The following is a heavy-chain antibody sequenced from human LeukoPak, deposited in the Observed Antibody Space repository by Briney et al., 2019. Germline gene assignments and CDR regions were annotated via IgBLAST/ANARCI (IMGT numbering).Heavy chain of an antibody. CDR1: GGSFSGYY. V-gene: IGHV4-34*01. J-gene: IGHJ4*02. CDR3: ARGLSNEAVAANTPFDY. Sequence: NPSETLSLTCAVYGGSFSGYYWSWIRQPPGKGLEWIGEINHSGSTNYNPSLKSRVTISVDTSKNQFSLKLSSVTAADTAVYYCARGLSNEAVAANTPFDYWGQGTLVTVSS. D-gene: IGHD6-19*01. CDR2: INHSGST.